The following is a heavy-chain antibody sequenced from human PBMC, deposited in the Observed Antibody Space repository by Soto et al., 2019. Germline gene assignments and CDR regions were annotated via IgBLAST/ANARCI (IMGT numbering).Heavy chain of an antibody. D-gene: IGHD3-10*01. CDR2: ISYDGSNK. J-gene: IGHJ3*02. CDR3: AKDIAVLLWFGELFENAFDI. V-gene: IGHV3-30*18. CDR1: GFTFSSYG. Sequence: GGSLRLSCAASGFTFSSYGMHWVRQAPGKGLEWVAVISYDGSNKYYADSVKGRFTISRDNSKNTLYLQMNSLRAEDTAVYYCAKDIAVLLWFGELFENAFDIWGQGTMVTVSS.